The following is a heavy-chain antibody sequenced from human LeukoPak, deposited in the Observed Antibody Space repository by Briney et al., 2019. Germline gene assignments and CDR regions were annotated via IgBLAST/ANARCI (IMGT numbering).Heavy chain of an antibody. CDR2: TSGSGGNP. CDR3: AKETGIILVRGAVDY. V-gene: IGHV3-23*01. D-gene: IGHD3-10*01. Sequence: GGSLRLSCAASGFAFSSYAMSWVRQAPGKGLEWVSVTSGSGGNPYYADSVKGRFTISRDNSKNTLYLHMNSLRAGDTALYYCAKETGIILVRGAVDYWGQGTLVTVSS. CDR1: GFAFSSYA. J-gene: IGHJ4*02.